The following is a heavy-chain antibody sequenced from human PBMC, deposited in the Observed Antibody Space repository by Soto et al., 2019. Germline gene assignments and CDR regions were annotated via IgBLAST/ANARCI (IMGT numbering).Heavy chain of an antibody. D-gene: IGHD5-12*01. J-gene: IGHJ4*02. CDR2: IVPIVDTS. CDR3: VRVVAIPGYPDN. CDR1: GYTFTSYG. Sequence: GASVKLSCTTSGYTFTSYGISCVRQAPGQGLEWMGGIVPIVDTSTYAQKFQGRVTITADESTSTAYMELSSLRSDDTAIYYCVRVVAIPGYPDNWGQGTLVTVSS. V-gene: IGHV1-69*13.